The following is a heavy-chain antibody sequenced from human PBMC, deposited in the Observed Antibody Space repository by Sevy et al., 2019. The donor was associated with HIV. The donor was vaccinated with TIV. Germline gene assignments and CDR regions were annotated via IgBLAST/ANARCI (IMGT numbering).Heavy chain of an antibody. V-gene: IGHV1-69*10. CDR1: GGTLNNYG. J-gene: IGHJ4*02. CDR2: IIPSVGIA. Sequence: ASVKVSCKASGGTLNNYGMNWVRQAPGQGLEWMGGIIPSVGIASYAQKIKGRAVISADTSTSTLYLEVGRLRSDDTAVYFCASVRPCGGDCYFFDTWGQGTLVTVSS. D-gene: IGHD2-21*02. CDR3: ASVRPCGGDCYFFDT.